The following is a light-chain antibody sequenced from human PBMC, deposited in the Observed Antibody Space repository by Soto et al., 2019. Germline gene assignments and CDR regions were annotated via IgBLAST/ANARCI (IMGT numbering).Light chain of an antibody. CDR3: QTWGTGTWV. V-gene: IGLV4-69*01. Sequence: QLVLTQSPSASASLRASVKLTCTLSSGHSSYAIAWHQQQPEKGPRYLMTLNSDGSHSKGDGIPDRFSGSSSGAERYLTISSLQSEDEADYYCQTWGTGTWVFGGGTKLTVL. CDR2: LNSDGSH. CDR1: SGHSSYA. J-gene: IGLJ3*02.